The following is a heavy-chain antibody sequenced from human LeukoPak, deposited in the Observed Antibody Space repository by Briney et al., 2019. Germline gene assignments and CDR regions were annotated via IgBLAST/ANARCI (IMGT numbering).Heavy chain of an antibody. D-gene: IGHD2-2*01. CDR1: GFTFSYYA. V-gene: IGHV3-64*05. Sequence: PGGSLRLSCSASGFTFSYYAMHWVRQAPGKGLEYVSSISSDGGSTYYADSVKGRFTISRDNSKNTLYVQMSSLRNEDTAVYSCVRTFGYCSSTRCYVFDYWGQGTLVTVSS. J-gene: IGHJ4*02. CDR3: VRTFGYCSSTRCYVFDY. CDR2: ISSDGGST.